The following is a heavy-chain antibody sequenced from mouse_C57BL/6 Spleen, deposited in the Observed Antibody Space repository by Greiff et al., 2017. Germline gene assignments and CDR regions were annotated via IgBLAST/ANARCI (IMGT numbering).Heavy chain of an antibody. J-gene: IGHJ2*01. CDR2: IDPSDSYT. V-gene: IGHV1-69*01. CDR3: ARRSYSNYFDY. Sequence: QVQLQQPGAELVMPGASVKLSCKASGYTFTSYWMHWVKQRPGQDLEWIGEIDPSDSYTNYNQKFKGKSTLTVDKSSSTAYMQLSSLTSEDSAVYYCARRSYSNYFDYWGQGTTLTVSS. CDR1: GYTFTSYW. D-gene: IGHD2-5*01.